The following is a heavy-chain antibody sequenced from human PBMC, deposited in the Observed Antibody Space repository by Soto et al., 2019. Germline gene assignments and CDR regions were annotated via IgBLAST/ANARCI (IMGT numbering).Heavy chain of an antibody. Sequence: PXGSLRVSSTASGXPRGDYTMSWVRRAPGRGLELGGFIRSKAYGGTTEYAASVKGRFTISRDDSKSIAYLQMNSLKTEPTAVYYCTRGYYYYDSSGLNGPDIDYWGQGTLGTVSS. V-gene: IGHV3-49*04. CDR2: IRSKAYGGTT. D-gene: IGHD3-22*01. CDR1: GXPRGDYT. CDR3: TRGYYYYDSSGLNGPDIDY. J-gene: IGHJ4*02.